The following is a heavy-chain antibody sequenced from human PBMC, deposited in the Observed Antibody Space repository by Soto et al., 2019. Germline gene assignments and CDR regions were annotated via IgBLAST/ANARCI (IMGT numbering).Heavy chain of an antibody. J-gene: IGHJ4*02. CDR1: GGTFSTYA. CDR3: ASGIQLWLRRINNGYSG. D-gene: IGHD5-18*01. V-gene: IGHV1-69*12. CDR2: IIPMFGTA. Sequence: QVQLVQFGAEVKKPESSVKVSCKAPGGTFSTYAISWVRQALGQGLEWMGGIIPMFGTANYAQRFQDRVTITADESTNTVYMELSSLRSEDTAVYFCASGIQLWLRRINNGYSGWGQGTLVTVSS.